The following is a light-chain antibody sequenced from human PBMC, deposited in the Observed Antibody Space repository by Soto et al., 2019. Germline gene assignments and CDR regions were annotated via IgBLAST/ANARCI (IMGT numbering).Light chain of an antibody. CDR3: QQYDDLAPVT. V-gene: IGKV1-33*01. CDR1: QDISNF. CDR2: EAS. J-gene: IGKJ5*01. Sequence: DIQLTQSPSSLSASVGDRVTITCQASQDISNFLNWYQQKAGKAPKLLIYEASNLESGVSSRFSGGGSGTHFTFTISSLQPEDVATYYCQQYDDLAPVTFGQGTRLEIK.